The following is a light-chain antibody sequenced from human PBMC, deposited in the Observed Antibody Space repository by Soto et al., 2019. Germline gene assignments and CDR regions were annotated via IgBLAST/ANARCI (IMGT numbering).Light chain of an antibody. CDR2: KVS. J-gene: IGKJ2*01. Sequence: DVVMTQSPLSLPVTLGQPASISCRSSQSLVHSDGNTYLNWFQQRPGQSTRRLIYKVSNRDSGVPDKFSVSGSSTKITLTITMVEAEDVGVYYCMRSTNWPPYTFGQGNKLEIK. CDR1: QSLVHSDGNTY. V-gene: IGKV2-30*02. CDR3: MRSTNWPPYT.